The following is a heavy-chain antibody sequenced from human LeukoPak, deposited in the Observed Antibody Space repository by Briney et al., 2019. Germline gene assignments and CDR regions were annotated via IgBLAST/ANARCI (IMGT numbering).Heavy chain of an antibody. Sequence: SETLSLTCTVSGGSISSSSYYWGWIRQPPGKGLEWIGSIYYSGSTYYNPSLKSRVTISVDTSKNQFSLKLSSVTAADTAVYYCARVGCSSTSCYIDPWGLGTLVTVSS. D-gene: IGHD2-2*02. V-gene: IGHV4-39*01. CDR1: GGSISSSSYY. CDR3: ARVGCSSTSCYIDP. CDR2: IYYSGST. J-gene: IGHJ5*02.